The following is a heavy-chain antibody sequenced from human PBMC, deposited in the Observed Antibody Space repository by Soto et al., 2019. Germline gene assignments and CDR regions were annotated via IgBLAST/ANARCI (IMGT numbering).Heavy chain of an antibody. CDR2: ISAYNGNT. J-gene: IGHJ4*02. CDR1: GYTFTSYG. V-gene: IGHV1-18*01. D-gene: IGHD2-15*01. CDR3: ARGDCSGGSCYSGY. Sequence: EASVKVSCKASGYTFTSYGISWVRQAPGQGLEWMGWISAYNGNTNYAQKLQGRVTMTTDTSTSTAYMELRSLRSDDTAVYYCARGDCSGGSCYSGYWGQGTLVNVSS.